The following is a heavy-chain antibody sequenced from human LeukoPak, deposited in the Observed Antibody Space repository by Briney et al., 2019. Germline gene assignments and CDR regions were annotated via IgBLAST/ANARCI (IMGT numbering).Heavy chain of an antibody. CDR3: AAQGVFSHGGY. CDR2: IYSWGST. CDR1: GFTVSNKY. V-gene: IGHV3-53*01. D-gene: IGHD3-16*01. J-gene: IGHJ4*02. Sequence: HPGVSLSLSCAASGFTVSNKYMRCVRHAPGEGLEWVSVIYSWGSTYYTVSVKGRFTISRDTSKNTLYLQMKSLRAEDTAVYYCAAQGVFSHGGYWGQGTLVTVSS.